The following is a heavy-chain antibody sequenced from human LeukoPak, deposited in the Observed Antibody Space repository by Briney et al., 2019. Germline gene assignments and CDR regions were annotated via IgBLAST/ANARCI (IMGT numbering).Heavy chain of an antibody. J-gene: IGHJ4*02. CDR3: ASLSSWYQVDY. CDR2: IYYSGST. D-gene: IGHD6-13*01. Sequence: SETLSLTCTVSGGSISSSSYYWGWIRQPPGKRLEWIGNIYYSGSTYYNPSLKSRVTISVGTSKNQFSLRLSSVTAADTAVYYCASLSSWYQVDYWGQGTLVTVSS. V-gene: IGHV4-39*01. CDR1: GGSISSSSYY.